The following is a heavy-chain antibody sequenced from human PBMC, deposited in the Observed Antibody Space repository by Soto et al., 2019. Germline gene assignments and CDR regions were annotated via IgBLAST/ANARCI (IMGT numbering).Heavy chain of an antibody. D-gene: IGHD4-17*01. J-gene: IGHJ3*02. CDR1: GFTFSSYG. V-gene: IGHV3-33*01. Sequence: QVQLVESGGGVVQPGRSLRLSCAASGFTFSSYGMHWVRQAPGKGLEWVAVIWYDGSNKYYADSVKGRFTISRDNSKNELYLQMNSLRAEDTAVYYCARGYYGDYDAFDIWGQGTMVTVSS. CDR2: IWYDGSNK. CDR3: ARGYYGDYDAFDI.